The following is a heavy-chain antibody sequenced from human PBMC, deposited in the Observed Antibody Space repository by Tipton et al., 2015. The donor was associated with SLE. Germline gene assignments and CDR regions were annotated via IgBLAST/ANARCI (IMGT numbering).Heavy chain of an antibody. CDR2: ISHTENT. CDR1: GGSISTYY. D-gene: IGHD1-14*01. V-gene: IGHV4-59*08. J-gene: IGHJ3*01. CDR3: ARHISISYDVFDV. Sequence: TLSLTCTVSGGSISTYYWSWIRQPPEKGLEWIGFISHTENTNYNPSLKSRVTMFVDSSKNQFSLKLRSVTASDTAVYYCARHISISYDVFDVWSQGTMVTVSS.